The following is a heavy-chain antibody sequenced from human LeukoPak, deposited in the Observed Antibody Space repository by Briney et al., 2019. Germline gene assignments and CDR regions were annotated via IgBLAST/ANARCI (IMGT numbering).Heavy chain of an antibody. J-gene: IGHJ5*02. V-gene: IGHV1-69*01. CDR2: FIPIFGIA. D-gene: IGHD6-13*01. CDR1: GGTFSSYA. Sequence: SVKVSGKASGGTFSSYAISWVRQSPGQRLEWMGGFIPIFGIAISAQKLQGRVTITADASTSTAYMELSSLRSEDTAVYCCAGAAAADLRFGWFDPWGQGTLVTAPS. CDR3: AGAAAADLRFGWFDP.